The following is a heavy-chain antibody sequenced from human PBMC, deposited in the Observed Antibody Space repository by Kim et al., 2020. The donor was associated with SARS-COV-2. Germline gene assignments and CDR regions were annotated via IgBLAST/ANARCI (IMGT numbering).Heavy chain of an antibody. Sequence: ASVKVSCKASGYTFTSYGISWVRQAPGQGLEWMGWISAYNGNTNYAQKLQGRVTMTTDTSTSTAYMELRSLRSDDTAVYYCARKAGDYVVGAFDIWGQGTMVTVSS. V-gene: IGHV1-18*01. CDR1: GYTFTSYG. J-gene: IGHJ3*02. CDR2: ISAYNGNT. D-gene: IGHD4-17*01. CDR3: ARKAGDYVVGAFDI.